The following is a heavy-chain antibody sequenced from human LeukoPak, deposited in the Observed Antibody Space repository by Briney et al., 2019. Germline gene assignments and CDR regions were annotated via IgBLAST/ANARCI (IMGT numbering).Heavy chain of an antibody. V-gene: IGHV3-21*01. J-gene: IGHJ6*04. CDR3: AELGITMIGGV. CDR1: GFSFNIYI. Sequence: PGGSLRLSCAASGFSFNIYIMHWVRQAPGKGLEWVGSISSSSRDIYYSDSIKGRFSISRDNAQNSLYLQMNSLRAEDTAVYYCAELGITMIGGVWGKGTTVTISS. CDR2: ISSSSRDI. D-gene: IGHD3-10*02.